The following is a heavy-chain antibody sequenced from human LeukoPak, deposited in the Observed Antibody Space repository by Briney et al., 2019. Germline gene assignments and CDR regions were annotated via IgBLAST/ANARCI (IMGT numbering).Heavy chain of an antibody. D-gene: IGHD6-19*01. CDR2: INHSGST. CDR3: ARDLAVAGIFVRYYGMDV. V-gene: IGHV4-34*01. CDR1: GGSFSGYY. J-gene: IGHJ6*02. Sequence: SETLSLTCAVYGGSFSGYYWSWIRRPPGKGLEWIGEINHSGSTNYNPSLKSRVTISVDTSKNQFSLKLSSVTAADTAVYYCARDLAVAGIFVRYYGMDVWGQGTTVTVSS.